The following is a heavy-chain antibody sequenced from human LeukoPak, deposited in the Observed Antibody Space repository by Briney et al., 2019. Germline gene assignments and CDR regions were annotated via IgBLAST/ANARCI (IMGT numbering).Heavy chain of an antibody. J-gene: IGHJ4*02. D-gene: IGHD5-18*01. Sequence: PEASLRLSCAASGFTFSSYAMSWVRQAPGKGLEWVSAISGSGGSTYYADSVKGRFTISRDNSKNTLYLQMNSLRAEDTAVYYCAKDSSGYSYGTIDYWGQGTLVTVSS. CDR2: ISGSGGST. V-gene: IGHV3-23*01. CDR1: GFTFSSYA. CDR3: AKDSSGYSYGTIDY.